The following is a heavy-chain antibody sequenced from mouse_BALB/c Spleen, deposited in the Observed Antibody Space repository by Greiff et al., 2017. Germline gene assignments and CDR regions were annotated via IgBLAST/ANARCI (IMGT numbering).Heavy chain of an antibody. D-gene: IGHD2-4*01. CDR2: ISSGGST. CDR3: ARRDYDDAMDY. V-gene: IGHV5-6-5*01. Sequence: EVMLVESGGGLVKPGGSLKLSCAASGFTFSDYYMYWVRQTPEKRLEWVASISSGGSTYYPDSVKGRFTISRDNARNILYLQMSSLRSEDTAMYYCARRDYDDAMDYWGQGTSVTVSS. J-gene: IGHJ4*01. CDR1: GFTFSDYY.